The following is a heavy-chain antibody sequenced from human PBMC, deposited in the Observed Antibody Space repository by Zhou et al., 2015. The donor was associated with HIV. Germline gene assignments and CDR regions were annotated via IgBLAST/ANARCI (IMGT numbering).Heavy chain of an antibody. Sequence: QVQLVESGGGLVQPGGSLRLSCAASGFIFTDHYMDWVRQAPGKGLEWVAFIRYDGSNTYYADSVKGRFTISRDNSKNTLYLQMNSLRPEDTSVYYCAKEILHSSSWPVYMDVWGKGTMVTVSS. CDR3: AKEILHSSSWPVYMDV. V-gene: IGHV3-30*02. J-gene: IGHJ6*03. CDR2: IRYDGSNT. CDR1: GFIFTDHY. D-gene: IGHD6-13*01.